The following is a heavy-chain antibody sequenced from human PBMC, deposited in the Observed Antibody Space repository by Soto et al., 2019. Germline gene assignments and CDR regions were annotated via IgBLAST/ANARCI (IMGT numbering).Heavy chain of an antibody. CDR2: IYYSGRT. V-gene: IGHV4-30-4*01. CDR1: GGSISSDDYY. Sequence: SETLSLTCTVSGGSISSDDYYWSWIRQPPGKGLEWIGYIYYSGRTSYNPSLKSRVIISIDTSKNHFSLELSSVSAADTAVYYCARDRSNSPDYFDYWGQGTLVTVSS. D-gene: IGHD4-4*01. J-gene: IGHJ4*02. CDR3: ARDRSNSPDYFDY.